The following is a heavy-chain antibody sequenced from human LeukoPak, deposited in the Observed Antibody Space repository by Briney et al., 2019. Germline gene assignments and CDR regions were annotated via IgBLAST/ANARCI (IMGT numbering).Heavy chain of an antibody. Sequence: GGSLRLSCAASGFTFSSYAMSWVRQAPGKGLEWVSGISGSGGATYHADSVKGRFTISRDNSRNTLHLQMNSLRDEDTAIYYCAKAQSYYYDTSGYYCYFDYWGQGTLVTVSS. D-gene: IGHD3-22*01. CDR1: GFTFSSYA. CDR3: AKAQSYYYDTSGYYCYFDY. CDR2: ISGSGGAT. J-gene: IGHJ4*02. V-gene: IGHV3-23*01.